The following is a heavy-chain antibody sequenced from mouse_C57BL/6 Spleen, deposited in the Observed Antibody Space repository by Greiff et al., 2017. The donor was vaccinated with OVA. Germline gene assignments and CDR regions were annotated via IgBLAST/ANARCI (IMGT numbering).Heavy chain of an antibody. V-gene: IGHV3-6*01. D-gene: IGHD1-1*01. CDR1: GYSITSGYY. J-gene: IGHJ2*01. Sequence: EVKLMESGPGLVKPSQSLSLTCSVTGYSITSGYYWNWIRQFPGNKLEWMGYISYDGSNNYNPSLKNRISITRDTSKNQFFLKLNSVTTEDTATYYCARHGSSLDYWGQGTTLTVSS. CDR2: ISYDGSN. CDR3: ARHGSSLDY.